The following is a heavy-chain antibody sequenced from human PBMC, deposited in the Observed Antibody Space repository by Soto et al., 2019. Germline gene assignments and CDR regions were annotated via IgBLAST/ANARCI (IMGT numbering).Heavy chain of an antibody. V-gene: IGHV1-18*01. CDR3: ANYPTTVTSDY. Sequence: ASVKVSCKASGYTFTSYGISCVRQAPGQGLEWMGWISAYNGNTNYAQKLQGRVTISVDTSKNQFSLKLSSVTAADTAVYYCANYPTTVTSDYWGQGTLVTVSS. CDR1: GYTFTSYG. CDR2: ISAYNGNT. D-gene: IGHD4-17*01. J-gene: IGHJ4*02.